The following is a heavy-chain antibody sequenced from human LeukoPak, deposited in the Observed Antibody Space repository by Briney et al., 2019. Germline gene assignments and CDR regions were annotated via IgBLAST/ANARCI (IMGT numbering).Heavy chain of an antibody. V-gene: IGHV3-23*01. Sequence: GGSLRLSCAASGVTFSTYAMSWVRQTPEKGLEWVSAISDTGGNTFYADSVKGRFTISSDNSKNTLYLQMNSLRAEDTAIYYCAKGRTNDYWGQGTLVTVSS. J-gene: IGHJ4*02. CDR1: GVTFSTYA. CDR3: AKGRTNDY. D-gene: IGHD1/OR15-1a*01. CDR2: ISDTGGNT.